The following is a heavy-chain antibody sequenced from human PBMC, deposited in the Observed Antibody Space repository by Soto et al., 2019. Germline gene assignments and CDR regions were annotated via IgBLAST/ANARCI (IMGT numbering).Heavy chain of an antibody. CDR3: ARDGGGSGLFY. J-gene: IGHJ4*02. V-gene: IGHV3-7*03. D-gene: IGHD6-19*01. CDR1: GFSFSDYW. CDR2: INKDGGEK. Sequence: GGSLRLSCAASGFSFSDYWMSWVRQAPGKGLEWVANINKDGGEKHYVDSVKGRFTTSRDNAKNSLYLQVNSLRAEDTSVYYCARDGGGSGLFYWGLGPLVNVAS.